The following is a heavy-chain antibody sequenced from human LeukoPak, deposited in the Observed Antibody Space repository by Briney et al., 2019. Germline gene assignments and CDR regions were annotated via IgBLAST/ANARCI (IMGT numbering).Heavy chain of an antibody. J-gene: IGHJ3*02. V-gene: IGHV3-30*04. D-gene: IGHD1-26*01. Sequence: PGGSLRLSCAASGFTFSSYAMHWVRQAPGKGLEWVAVISYDGSNKYYADSVKGRFTISRDNSKNTLYLQMNSLRAEDTAVYYCARGGLDDAFDIWGQGTVVTVSS. CDR2: ISYDGSNK. CDR3: ARGGLDDAFDI. CDR1: GFTFSSYA.